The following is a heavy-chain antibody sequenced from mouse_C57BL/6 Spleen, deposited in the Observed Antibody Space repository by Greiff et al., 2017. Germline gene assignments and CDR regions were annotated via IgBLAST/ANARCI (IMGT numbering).Heavy chain of an antibody. V-gene: IGHV3-6*01. D-gene: IGHD4-1*01. CDR1: GYSITSGYY. J-gene: IGHJ3*01. CDR2: ISYDGSN. Sequence: DVQLQESGPGLVKPSQSLSLTCSVTGYSITSGYYWNWIRQIPGNKLEWMGHISYDGSNNYNPSLKNTTTLTRDTSKNQFYLKLNSVTTVETAAYYCATGFSSFAYWGPGTLVTVSA. CDR3: ATGFSSFAY.